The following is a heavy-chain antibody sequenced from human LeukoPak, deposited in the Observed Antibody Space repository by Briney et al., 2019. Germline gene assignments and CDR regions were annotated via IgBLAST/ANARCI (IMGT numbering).Heavy chain of an antibody. CDR1: GFTFSNYA. J-gene: IGHJ4*02. V-gene: IGHV3-23*01. D-gene: IGHD6-13*01. CDR3: ARGRDSSSWYRRLSVDY. Sequence: GGSLRLSCAASGFTFSNYAMSWVRQAPGKGLEWVSAISGSGGNTYYADSVKGRFTISRDNSKNTLYLQMNSLRAEDTAVYYCARGRDSSSWYRRLSVDYWGQGTLVTVSS. CDR2: ISGSGGNT.